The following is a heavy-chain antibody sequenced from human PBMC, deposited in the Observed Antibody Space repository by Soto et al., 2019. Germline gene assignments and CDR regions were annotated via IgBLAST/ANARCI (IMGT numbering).Heavy chain of an antibody. CDR1: GGTFSSYA. D-gene: IGHD5-12*01. V-gene: IGHV1-69*01. Sequence: KVSFKASGGTFSSYAISWVRQAPGQGLEWMGGIIPIFGTANYAQKFQGRVTITADESTSTAYMELSSLRSEDTAVYYCARLGFSGYAPFDYWGQGTLVTVSS. CDR2: IIPIFGTA. J-gene: IGHJ4*02. CDR3: ARLGFSGYAPFDY.